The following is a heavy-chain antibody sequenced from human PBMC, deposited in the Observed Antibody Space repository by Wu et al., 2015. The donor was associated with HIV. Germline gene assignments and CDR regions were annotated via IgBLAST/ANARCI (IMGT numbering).Heavy chain of an antibody. CDR3: ATYGPGYNWMYK. Sequence: QVQLVQSGGEVKKPGSSVKVSCQASGGTFNNYAISWVRQAPGQGLEWMGGMAPNSDVTKYAPKLQGRVTMTRDTSINTAYMELSSLRSDDTAVYYCATYGPGYNWMYKWGQGTLVTVSS. CDR2: MAPNSDVT. J-gene: IGHJ4*02. V-gene: IGHV1-2*02. CDR1: GGTFNNYA. D-gene: IGHD1-20*01.